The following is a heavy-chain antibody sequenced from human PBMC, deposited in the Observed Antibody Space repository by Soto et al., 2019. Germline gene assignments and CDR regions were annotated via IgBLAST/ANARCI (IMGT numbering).Heavy chain of an antibody. CDR1: GGSFSGYY. Sequence: SETLSLTCAFYGGSFSGYYWSWIRQPPGKGLEWIGEINHSGSTNYNPSLKSRVTISVDTSKNQFSLKLSSVTAADTAVYYCARGLGIVGATSDYYYYYGMGVWGQGTTVTVSS. V-gene: IGHV4-34*01. J-gene: IGHJ6*02. D-gene: IGHD1-26*01. CDR2: INHSGST. CDR3: ARGLGIVGATSDYYYYYGMGV.